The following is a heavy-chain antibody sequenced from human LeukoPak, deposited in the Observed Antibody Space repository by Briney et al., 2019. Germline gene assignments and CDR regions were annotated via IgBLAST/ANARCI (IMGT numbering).Heavy chain of an antibody. CDR2: INHSGST. V-gene: IGHV4-34*01. J-gene: IGHJ5*02. Sequence: PSETLSLTYAVYGGSFSGYYWSWIRQPPGKGLEWIGEINHSGSTNYNPSLKSRVTISVDTSKNQFSLKLSSVTAADTAVYYCAREADYDILTGSSWFDPWGQGTLVTVSS. CDR1: GGSFSGYY. D-gene: IGHD3-9*01. CDR3: AREADYDILTGSSWFDP.